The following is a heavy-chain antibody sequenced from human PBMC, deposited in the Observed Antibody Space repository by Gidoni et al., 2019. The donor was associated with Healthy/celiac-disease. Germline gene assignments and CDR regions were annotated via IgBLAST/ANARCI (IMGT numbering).Heavy chain of an antibody. D-gene: IGHD3-10*01. CDR1: GYTFTSYD. V-gene: IGHV1-8*01. Sequence: QVQLVQSGPAVKKPGASVKVSCQASGYTFTSYDIHWVRQATGQGPEWLGWMNPNSGNRGYAQKFQGRVTMTRNTSIRTAYMELSSLRSEDTAVYYCAREYGSASGVDYWGQGTLVTVSS. CDR3: AREYGSASGVDY. CDR2: MNPNSGNR. J-gene: IGHJ4*02.